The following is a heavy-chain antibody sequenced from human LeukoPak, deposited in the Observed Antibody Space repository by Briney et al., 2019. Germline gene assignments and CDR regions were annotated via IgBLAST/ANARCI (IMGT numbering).Heavy chain of an antibody. CDR1: GFTFSSYE. D-gene: IGHD6-19*01. V-gene: IGHV3-48*03. J-gene: IGHJ4*02. Sequence: GGSLGLSCAASGFTFSSYEMNWVRQAPGKGLEWVSYISSGSTIYDADSVKGRFTISRDNAKNSLYLQMNSLRAEDTAVYYCARESIAVAGAPYDYWGQGTLVTVSS. CDR3: ARESIAVAGAPYDY. CDR2: ISSGSTI.